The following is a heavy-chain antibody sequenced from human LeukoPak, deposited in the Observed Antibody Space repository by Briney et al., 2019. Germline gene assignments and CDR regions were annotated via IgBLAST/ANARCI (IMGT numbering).Heavy chain of an antibody. CDR1: RFTFSNAW. CDR3: AIDEPNYAPYDFDY. CDR2: IKSKADGETT. Sequence: PGGSLRLSCAASRFTFSNAWMNWVRQAPGKGLELVGRIKSKADGETTDYAAPVKRRFTISRDDSNNMVYLQMNSLKIEATAVYYCAIDEPNYAPYDFDYWGQGTLVTVSS. D-gene: IGHD4/OR15-4a*01. V-gene: IGHV3-15*01. J-gene: IGHJ4*02.